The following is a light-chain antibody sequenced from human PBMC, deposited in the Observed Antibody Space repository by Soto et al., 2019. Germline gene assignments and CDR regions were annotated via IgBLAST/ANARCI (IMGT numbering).Light chain of an antibody. CDR1: SSDVGGYNY. CDR3: SSYTSSSPHVV. Sequence: QSALTQPASVSGSPGQSITISCTGTSSDVGGYNYVSWYQQHPGKAPKLMIYDVSNRPSGVSNRFSGSKSGNTASLTNSGLQAEDEADDYGSSYTSSSPHVVFGGGTKPTVL. CDR2: DVS. V-gene: IGLV2-14*01. J-gene: IGLJ2*01.